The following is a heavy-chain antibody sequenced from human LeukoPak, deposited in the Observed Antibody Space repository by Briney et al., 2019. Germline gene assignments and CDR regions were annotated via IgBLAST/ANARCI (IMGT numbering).Heavy chain of an antibody. J-gene: IGHJ4*02. Sequence: SETLSLTCTVSGGSISSYYWSWIRQPAGRGLEWVGRIYTSGSTNYNPSLKSRVTISVDTSKNQFSLKPSSVTAADTAVYYCAREGSSSWTGKYYFDYWGQGTLLTVSS. D-gene: IGHD6-13*01. CDR1: GGSISSYY. CDR3: AREGSSSWTGKYYFDY. CDR2: IYTSGST. V-gene: IGHV4-4*07.